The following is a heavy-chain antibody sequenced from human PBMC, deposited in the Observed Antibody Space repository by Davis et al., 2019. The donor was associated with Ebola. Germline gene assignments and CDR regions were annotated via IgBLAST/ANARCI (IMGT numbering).Heavy chain of an antibody. D-gene: IGHD2-15*01. CDR2: ISYSGRT. V-gene: IGHV4-59*01. CDR3: ARSKRCSGYSCQLEPFDY. J-gene: IGHJ4*02. Sequence: PSETLSLTCTVSGGAIDNYDWHWIRQYPGNALEWIAYISYSGRTWYNFPLKSRLTISLDTSKNQFFLKLSSVTAADKAIYYCARSKRCSGYSCQLEPFDYWGQGTLVTVSS. CDR1: GGAIDNYD.